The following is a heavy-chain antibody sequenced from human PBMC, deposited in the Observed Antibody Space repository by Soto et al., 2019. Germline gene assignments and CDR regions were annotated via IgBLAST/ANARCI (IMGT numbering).Heavy chain of an antibody. V-gene: IGHV4-30-4*01. D-gene: IGHD2-2*01. J-gene: IGHJ4*02. CDR3: ARGYCSSTSCFPFDY. CDR1: GGSISSGDYY. Sequence: PSGTLFPTFPVSGGSISSGDYYWRWIRPPPGKGLGWVGYIYYSGSTYYNPSLKSRVTISVDTSKNQFSLKLSSVTAADTAVYYCARGYCSSTSCFPFDYWGQGTLVTVSS. CDR2: IYYSGST.